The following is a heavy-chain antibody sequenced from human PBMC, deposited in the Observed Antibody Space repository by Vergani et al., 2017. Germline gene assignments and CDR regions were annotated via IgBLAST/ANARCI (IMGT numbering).Heavy chain of an antibody. V-gene: IGHV1-69*12. CDR1: GGTFSSYA. CDR2: IIPIFGTA. CDR3: ARETMVRGVSHYYYYYMDV. Sequence: QVQLVQSGAEVKKPGSSVKVSCKASGGTFSSYAISWVRQAPGQGLEWMGGIIPIFGTANYAQKFQGRVTITADESTSTAYMELSSLRSEDTAVYYCARETMVRGVSHYYYYYMDVWGKGTTVTVSS. D-gene: IGHD3-10*01. J-gene: IGHJ6*03.